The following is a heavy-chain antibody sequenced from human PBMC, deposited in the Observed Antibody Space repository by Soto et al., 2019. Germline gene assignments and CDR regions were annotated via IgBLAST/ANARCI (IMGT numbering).Heavy chain of an antibody. V-gene: IGHV1-69*13. D-gene: IGHD4-4*01. CDR2: IIPIFGTA. J-gene: IGHJ4*02. Sequence: SSVKVSFKASGGTFSSYAISLLLQAPGQVLEWMGGIIPIFGTANYAQKFQGRVTITADESTSTAYMELSSLRSEDTAVYYCARYSNYKPFDYWGQGTLVTVSS. CDR3: ARYSNYKPFDY. CDR1: GGTFSSYA.